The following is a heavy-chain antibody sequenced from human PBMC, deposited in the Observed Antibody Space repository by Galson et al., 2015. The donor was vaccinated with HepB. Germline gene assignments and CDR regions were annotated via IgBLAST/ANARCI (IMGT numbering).Heavy chain of an antibody. CDR1: GYTFTGYY. CDR2: INPNSGGT. CDR3: ARDRPTPPYGMDV. J-gene: IGHJ6*02. D-gene: IGHD6-6*01. Sequence: SVKVSCKASGYTFTGYYMHWVRQAPGQGLEWMGWINPNSGGTNYAQKFQGWVTMTRDTSISTAYMELSRLRSDDTAVYYCARDRPTPPYGMDVWGQGTTVTVSS. V-gene: IGHV1-2*04.